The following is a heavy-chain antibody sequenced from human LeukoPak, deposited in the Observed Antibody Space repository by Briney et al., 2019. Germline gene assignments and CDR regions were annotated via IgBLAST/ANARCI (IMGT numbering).Heavy chain of an antibody. V-gene: IGHV6-1*01. CDR3: ARHTYSSSSPFDF. CDR1: GDSVSSNSAA. D-gene: IGHD6-6*01. CDR2: TYYRSKWYN. Sequence: SETLSLTCAISGDSVSSNSAAWNWIRQSPSRGLEWLGRTYYRSKWYNDYAVSVKSRITINPDTSKNQFSLKLTSVTAADTAVYYCARHTYSSSSPFDFWGQGTLVTVSS. J-gene: IGHJ4*02.